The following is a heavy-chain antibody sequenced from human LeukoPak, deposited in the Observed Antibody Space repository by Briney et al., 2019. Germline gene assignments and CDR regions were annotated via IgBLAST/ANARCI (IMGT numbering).Heavy chain of an antibody. CDR3: AKVGYSSSWYWAH. J-gene: IGHJ4*02. V-gene: IGHV3-23*01. CDR2: ISGSGGST. D-gene: IGHD6-13*01. CDR1: GFTFSSYA. Sequence: GGSLRLSCAASGFTFSSYAMTWVRQAPGKGLEWVSAISGSGGSTYYADSVKGRFTISRDNSKNTLYLQMNSLRAEDTAVYYCAKVGYSSSWYWAHWGQGTLVTVSS.